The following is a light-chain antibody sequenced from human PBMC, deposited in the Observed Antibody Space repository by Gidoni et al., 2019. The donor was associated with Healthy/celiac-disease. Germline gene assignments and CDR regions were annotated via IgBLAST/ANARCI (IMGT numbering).Light chain of an antibody. J-gene: IGLJ1*01. Sequence: SYELTQPPSVSVPPGQTARITCSGDALPKQYAYWYQQKPGQAPVLVIYKDSERPLGIPERFSGSSSGTTVTLTISGVQAEDEADYYCQSADSSGTYVFGTGTKVTVL. CDR3: QSADSSGTYV. CDR2: KDS. V-gene: IGLV3-25*03. CDR1: ALPKQY.